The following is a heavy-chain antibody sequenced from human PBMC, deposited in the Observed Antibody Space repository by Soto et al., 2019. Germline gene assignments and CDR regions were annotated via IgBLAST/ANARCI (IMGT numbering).Heavy chain of an antibody. J-gene: IGHJ6*02. V-gene: IGHV5-10-1*01. CDR3: ARRYCSSASCPRNYYGMDV. Sequence: GESLKISCQGSGYNFASYWISWVRQMPGKGLEWMGRVDPIDSYTNYSPSFQGHVTISADKSISTAYLQWSSLKASDTAMYYCARRYCSSASCPRNYYGMDVWGQGTTVTVSS. CDR2: VDPIDSYT. CDR1: GYNFASYW. D-gene: IGHD2-2*01.